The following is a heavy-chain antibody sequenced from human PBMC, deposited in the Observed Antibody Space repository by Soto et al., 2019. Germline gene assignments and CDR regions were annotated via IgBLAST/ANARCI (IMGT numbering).Heavy chain of an antibody. CDR1: GGTFSSHS. Sequence: QVQLVQSGAEVKKPGSSVKVSCKSSGGTFSSHSINWVRQAPGQGLEWMGGIIPIFGPANFAKKFQGRVTITADEYTTTAYMELSTLTSEDTAVYYCATGSFTSTGGRIGYHYNAMDVWGQGTTVTVSS. J-gene: IGHJ6*02. CDR3: ATGSFTSTGGRIGYHYNAMDV. V-gene: IGHV1-69*01. D-gene: IGHD1-1*01. CDR2: IIPIFGPA.